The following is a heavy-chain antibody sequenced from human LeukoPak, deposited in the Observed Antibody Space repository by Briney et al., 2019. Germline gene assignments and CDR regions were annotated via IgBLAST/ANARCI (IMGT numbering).Heavy chain of an antibody. CDR3: ARELKGYYDSSGSAFDI. Sequence: GESLKISCKCSGYSFTSYWIGWVRLMPEKGREWMGIIYPDDSDTRYSPSFQGQVTISADKSISTAYLQWSRLKASDTALYYCARELKGYYDSSGSAFDIWGQGTMVTVSS. J-gene: IGHJ3*02. CDR1: GYSFTSYW. V-gene: IGHV5-51*01. CDR2: IYPDDSDT. D-gene: IGHD3-22*01.